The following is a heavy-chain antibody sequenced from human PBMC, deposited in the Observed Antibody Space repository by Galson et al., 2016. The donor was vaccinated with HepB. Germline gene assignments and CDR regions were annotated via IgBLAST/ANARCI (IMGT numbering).Heavy chain of an antibody. J-gene: IGHJ6*02. D-gene: IGHD5-24*01. CDR2: ITPDNGNT. Sequence: SVKVSCKASGYTFSSYPIHWVRQAPGQGLEWMGIITPDNGNTVYAQKFQGSVTMTSDTSTSTVYMEVSSLRSEHTAVYYCARDKESWVQYNYYFGMDVWGQGTTVTVSS. V-gene: IGHV1-46*01. CDR3: ARDKESWVQYNYYFGMDV. CDR1: GYTFSSYP.